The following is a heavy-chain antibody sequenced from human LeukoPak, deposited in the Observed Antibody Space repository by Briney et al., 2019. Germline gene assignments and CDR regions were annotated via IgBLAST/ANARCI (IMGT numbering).Heavy chain of an antibody. CDR3: AKGWIQLHFDY. Sequence: GGSLRLSCAASGFTFSSYAMTWVRQAPGKGLEWVSVINTSGGNTDYADPVKGRFTISRDNSKNTLYLQMNSLRAEDTAVYYCAKGWIQLHFDYWGQGTLVTVSS. CDR1: GFTFSSYA. J-gene: IGHJ4*02. V-gene: IGHV3-23*01. CDR2: INTSGGNT. D-gene: IGHD5-18*01.